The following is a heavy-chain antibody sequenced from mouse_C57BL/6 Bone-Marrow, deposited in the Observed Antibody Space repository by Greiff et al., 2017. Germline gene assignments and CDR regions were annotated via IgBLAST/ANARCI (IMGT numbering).Heavy chain of an antibody. CDR2: IDPEDGDT. Sequence: VHVKQSGAELVRPGASVKLSCTASGFNIKDYYMHWVKQRPEQGLEWIGRIDPEDGDTEYAPKFQGKATMTADTSSNTAYLQLSSLTSEDTAVYYCTTKGHYLVKAYWGQGTLVTVSA. CDR3: TTKGHYLVKAY. V-gene: IGHV14-1*01. J-gene: IGHJ3*01. D-gene: IGHD1-1*02. CDR1: GFNIKDYY.